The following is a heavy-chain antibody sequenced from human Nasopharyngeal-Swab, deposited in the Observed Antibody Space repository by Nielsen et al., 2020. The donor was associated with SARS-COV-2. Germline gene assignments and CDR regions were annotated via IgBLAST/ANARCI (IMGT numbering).Heavy chain of an antibody. D-gene: IGHD4-17*01. CDR3: ARDDYGDYEDAFDI. V-gene: IGHV3-21*01. J-gene: IGHJ3*02. Sequence: VRQMPGKGLEWVSSISSSSSYIYYADSMKGRFTISRDNAKNSLYLQMNSLRAEDTAVYYCARDDYGDYEDAFDIWGQGTMVTVSS. CDR2: ISSSSSYI.